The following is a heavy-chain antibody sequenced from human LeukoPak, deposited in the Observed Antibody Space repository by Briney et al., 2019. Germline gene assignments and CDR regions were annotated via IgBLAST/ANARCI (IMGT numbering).Heavy chain of an antibody. CDR1: GGSISSGGYS. V-gene: IGHV4-30-4*07. D-gene: IGHD3-10*01. J-gene: IGHJ4*02. Sequence: PSQTLSLTCAVSGGSISSGGYSWSWIRQPPGKGLEWIGHVYSNGSTYYNPSLKSRVTISVDTSKNQFSLKLSSVTAADTAVYYCARGEYYYGSGSLDYWDQGTPVTVSS. CDR2: VYSNGST. CDR3: ARGEYYYGSGSLDY.